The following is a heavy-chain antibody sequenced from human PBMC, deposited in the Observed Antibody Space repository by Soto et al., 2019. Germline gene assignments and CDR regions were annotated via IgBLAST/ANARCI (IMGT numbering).Heavy chain of an antibody. Sequence: PGGSLRLSCAASGFTFSSYAMSWVRQAPGKGLEWVSAITGSGGNTYYAGSVKGRFTISRDNSKNTLYLQMNSLRVEDTAVYYCGRGVDGSRRYYFEYWGQGTLVTVSS. D-gene: IGHD6-19*01. J-gene: IGHJ4*02. CDR2: ITGSGGNT. CDR3: GRGVDGSRRYYFEY. CDR1: GFTFSSYA. V-gene: IGHV3-23*01.